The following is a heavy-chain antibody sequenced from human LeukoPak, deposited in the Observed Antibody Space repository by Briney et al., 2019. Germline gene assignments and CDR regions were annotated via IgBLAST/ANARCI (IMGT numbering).Heavy chain of an antibody. Sequence: GRSLRLSCAASGFIFSTYDMHWVRQAPGKGLEWVTLISYHGNYKFYADSVKGRFTISRDNSKNTLYLQMNSLRPEDTAVYYCARGRGLLPDYWGQGTLVTVSS. D-gene: IGHD3-16*01. CDR3: ARGRGLLPDY. CDR1: GFIFSTYD. J-gene: IGHJ4*02. CDR2: ISYHGNYK. V-gene: IGHV3-30*03.